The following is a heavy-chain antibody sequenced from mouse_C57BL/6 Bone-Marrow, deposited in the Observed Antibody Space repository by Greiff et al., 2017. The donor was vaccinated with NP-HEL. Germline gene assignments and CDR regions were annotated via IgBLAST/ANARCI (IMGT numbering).Heavy chain of an antibody. CDR1: GYTFTDYN. CDR3: ARVYYYGSSPYYAMDY. D-gene: IGHD1-1*01. V-gene: IGHV1-18*01. Sequence: VQLQQSGPELVKPGASVKIPCKASGYTFTDYNMDWVKQSHGKSLEWIGDINPNNGGTIYNQKFKGKATLTVDKSSSTAYMELRSLTSEDTAVYYCARVYYYGSSPYYAMDYWGQGTSVTVSS. CDR2: INPNNGGT. J-gene: IGHJ4*01.